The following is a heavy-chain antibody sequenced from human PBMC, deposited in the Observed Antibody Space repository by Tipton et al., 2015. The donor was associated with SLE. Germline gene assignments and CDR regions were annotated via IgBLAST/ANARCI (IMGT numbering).Heavy chain of an antibody. J-gene: IGHJ3*02. V-gene: IGHV3-48*03. D-gene: IGHD5-12*01. CDR1: GFTFSSYE. CDR3: ARGPRGIVATNDAFDI. CDR2: ISSSGSTI. Sequence: SLRLSCAASGFTFSSYEMNWVRQAPGKGLEWVSYISSSGSTIYYADSVKGRFTISRDNAKNSLYLQMNSLRAEDTAVYYCARGPRGIVATNDAFDIWGQGTMVTVSS.